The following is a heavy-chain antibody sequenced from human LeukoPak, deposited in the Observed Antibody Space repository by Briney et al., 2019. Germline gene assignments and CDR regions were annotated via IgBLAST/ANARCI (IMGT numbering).Heavy chain of an antibody. Sequence: SETPSLTCTVSGYSISSDYYWGWTRQPPGKGLEWIGSIYHSGSTYYNPSLKSRVTISVDTSKNQFSVRLSSVTAADTAVYYCAKEDRYYYGMDVWGQGTTVTVSS. CDR3: AKEDRYYYGMDV. J-gene: IGHJ6*02. CDR1: GYSISSDYY. V-gene: IGHV4-38-2*02. CDR2: IYHSGST.